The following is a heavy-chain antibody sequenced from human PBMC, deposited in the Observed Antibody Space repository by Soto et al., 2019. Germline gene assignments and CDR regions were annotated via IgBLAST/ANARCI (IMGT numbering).Heavy chain of an antibody. V-gene: IGHV3-30*18. D-gene: IGHD3-10*01. CDR3: AKDRGFDENFNYFDY. J-gene: IGHJ4*02. CDR1: GFTFSSYG. CDR2: ISYDGSNK. Sequence: GGSLRLSCAASGFTFSSYGMHWVRQAPGKGLEWVAVISYDGSNKYYADSVKGRFTISRDNSKNTLYLQMNSLRAEDTAVYYCAKDRGFDENFNYFDYWGQGTLVTVSS.